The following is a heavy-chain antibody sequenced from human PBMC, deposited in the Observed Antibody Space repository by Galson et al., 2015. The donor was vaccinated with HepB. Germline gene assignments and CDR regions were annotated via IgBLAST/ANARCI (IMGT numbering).Heavy chain of an antibody. CDR1: GFSLSTSGMC. V-gene: IGHV2-70*11. D-gene: IGHD6-13*01. CDR3: ARTTGTYSSTSYVFYHGMDV. J-gene: IGHJ6*02. CDR2: IDWDDDK. Sequence: PALVKPTQTLTLTCTFSGFSLSTSGMCVSWIRQPPGKALEWLARIDWDDDKYYSTSLKTRLTISKDTSKNQVVLTMTNMDPVDTATYYCARTTGTYSSTSYVFYHGMDVWGQGTTVTVSS.